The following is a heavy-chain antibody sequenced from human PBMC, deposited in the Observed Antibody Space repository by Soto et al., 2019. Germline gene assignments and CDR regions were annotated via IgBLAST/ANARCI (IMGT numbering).Heavy chain of an antibody. CDR1: GFSLNNARMG. D-gene: IGHD2-2*01. CDR2: IFSNDEK. J-gene: IGHJ6*02. V-gene: IGHV2-26*01. CDR3: ARINCISTTCYGDFDYYYGMDV. Sequence: QVTLKESGPVLVKPTETLTLTCTVSGFSLNNARMGVSWIRQPPGKALEWLAHIFSNDEKSYSTSLKSRLTISKDTSKSQVVLTMTNMDPVDTATYYCARINCISTTCYGDFDYYYGMDVWGRGTTVTVSS.